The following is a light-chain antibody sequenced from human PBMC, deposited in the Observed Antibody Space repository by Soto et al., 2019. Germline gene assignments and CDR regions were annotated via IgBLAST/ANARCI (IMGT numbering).Light chain of an antibody. CDR3: SSYKSSRTLV. J-gene: IGLJ1*01. V-gene: IGLV2-14*01. Sequence: QPVLTQPASVSGSPGQSITISCTGTSSDVGGYNYVSWYQHHPGKAPELMIYEVSKRPSGVSNRFSGSKSGNTASLTISGLQAEDEADYHCSSYKSSRTLVFGTGTKLTV. CDR1: SSDVGGYNY. CDR2: EVS.